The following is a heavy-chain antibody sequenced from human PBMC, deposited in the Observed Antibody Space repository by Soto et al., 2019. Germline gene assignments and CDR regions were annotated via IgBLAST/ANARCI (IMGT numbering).Heavy chain of an antibody. J-gene: IGHJ3*02. CDR3: ARPITVAAPDAFDI. CDR2: IYPGDSDT. V-gene: IGHV5-51*01. CDR1: GYSFISYW. Sequence: PGESLKISCKASGYSFISYWIGWVRQMPGKGLEWMGIIYPGDSDTRYSPSFQGQVTISADKSVSTAYLQWSSLKTSDTAMYYCARPITVAAPDAFDIWGQGTMVTVSS. D-gene: IGHD6-19*01.